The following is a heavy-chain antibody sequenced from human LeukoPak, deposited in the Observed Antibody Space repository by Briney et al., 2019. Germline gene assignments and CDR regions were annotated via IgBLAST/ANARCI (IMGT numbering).Heavy chain of an antibody. CDR3: AKGRSIPPYYYDSSGSLWD. CDR1: GFTFSSYG. D-gene: IGHD3-22*01. V-gene: IGHV3-30*18. Sequence: PGGSLRLSCAASGFTFSSYGMHWVRQAPGKGLEWVAVISYDGSNKYYADSVKGRFTISRDNSKNTLYLQMNSLRAEDTAVYYCAKGRSIPPYYYDSSGSLWDWGQGTLVTVSS. J-gene: IGHJ4*02. CDR2: ISYDGSNK.